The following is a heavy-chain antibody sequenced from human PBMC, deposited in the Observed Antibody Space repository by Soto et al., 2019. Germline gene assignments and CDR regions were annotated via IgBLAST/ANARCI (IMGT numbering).Heavy chain of an antibody. CDR1: GFTFGDYA. J-gene: IGHJ3*02. Sequence: GGSLRLSCTASGFTFGDYAMSWFRQAPGKGLEWVGFIRSKAYGGTTEYAASVKGRFTISRDDSKSIAYLQMNSLKTEDTAVYYCTSSSVGYSYGYDGAFDIWGQGTMVTVSS. CDR3: TSSSVGYSYGYDGAFDI. D-gene: IGHD5-18*01. V-gene: IGHV3-49*03. CDR2: IRSKAYGGTT.